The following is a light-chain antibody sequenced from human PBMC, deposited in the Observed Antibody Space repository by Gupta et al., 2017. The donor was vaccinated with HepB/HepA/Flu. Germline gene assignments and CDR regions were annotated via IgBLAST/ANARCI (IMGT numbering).Light chain of an antibody. CDR2: AAS. CDR3: LQDYNYPWT. Sequence: ATQMTQSPSSLSASVGDRVTITCRASQGIRNDLDWYQQKPGKAPKLLIYAASSLQSGVPSRFSGSGSGTDFTLTISSLQPEDFATYYCLQDYNYPWTFGQGTKVEIK. J-gene: IGKJ1*01. V-gene: IGKV1-6*01. CDR1: QGIRND.